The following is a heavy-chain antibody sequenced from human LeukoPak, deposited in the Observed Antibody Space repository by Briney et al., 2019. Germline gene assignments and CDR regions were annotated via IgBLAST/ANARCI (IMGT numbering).Heavy chain of an antibody. CDR1: GYSFTSYW. D-gene: IGHD5-18*01. CDR3: ARYRGYSYGYNPDFDY. V-gene: IGHV5-51*01. Sequence: GGSLKTSGQGSGYSFTSYWIGWVRQMPGKGLEWMGIIYPGDSDARYSPCFQGQVTISADKSISTAYLQWSSLKASDTALYYCARYRGYSYGYNPDFDYWGQGTLVTVSS. CDR2: IYPGDSDA. J-gene: IGHJ4*02.